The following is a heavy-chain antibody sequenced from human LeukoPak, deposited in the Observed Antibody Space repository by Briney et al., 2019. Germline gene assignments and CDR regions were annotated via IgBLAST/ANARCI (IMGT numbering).Heavy chain of an antibody. CDR3: ARVAVAGIPEYYFDY. Sequence: GGSLRLSCAASGFTFSSYAMHWVRQAPGKGLEWVAIISYDGSSKYYADSVKGRFTISRDNSKNTLYLQMNSLRAEDTAMYYCARVAVAGIPEYYFDYWGQGTLVTVSS. CDR1: GFTFSSYA. J-gene: IGHJ4*02. CDR2: ISYDGSSK. V-gene: IGHV3-30*04. D-gene: IGHD6-19*01.